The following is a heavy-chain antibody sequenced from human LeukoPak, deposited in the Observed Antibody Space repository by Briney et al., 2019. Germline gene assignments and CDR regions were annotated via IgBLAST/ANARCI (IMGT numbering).Heavy chain of an antibody. CDR1: GFTFSSNW. CDR3: ARAADYYDSSGYKTPPGY. Sequence: HAGGSLRLPCAGSGFTFSSNWMHWVRQGPGKGLVWVSRINSDGRSTTYADSVEGRFTISRDNAKNTLYLQMNSLRAEDTAVYYCARAADYYDSSGYKTPPGYWGQGTLVAVSS. CDR2: INSDGRST. V-gene: IGHV3-74*01. D-gene: IGHD3-22*01. J-gene: IGHJ4*02.